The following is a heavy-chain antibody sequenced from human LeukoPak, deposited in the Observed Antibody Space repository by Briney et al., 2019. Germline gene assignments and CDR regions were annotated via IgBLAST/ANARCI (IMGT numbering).Heavy chain of an antibody. CDR3: AKTGDYFDSTDYYRPDAFDI. V-gene: IGHV3-23*01. CDR2: ISGSGSMT. D-gene: IGHD3-22*01. Sequence: PGGSLRLSCAGSGITFRIYAMTWVRQAPGKGLEWVSAISGSGSMTYYADSVKGRFAISRDKSNNTLYLQMNSLRAEDTALYYCAKTGDYFDSTDYYRPDAFDIWGQGTMVTVSS. J-gene: IGHJ3*02. CDR1: GITFRIYA.